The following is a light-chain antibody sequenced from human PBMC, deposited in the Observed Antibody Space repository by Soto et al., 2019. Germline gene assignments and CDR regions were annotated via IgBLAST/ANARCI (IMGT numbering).Light chain of an antibody. Sequence: EIVLTQSPATLSLSPGERATLSCMASPSVTTFLAWYQQKPGQAPRLLIYGAFNRATGIPARFSGSGSGTDFTLTISSLGPEDSAVYYCQQRNVWPPVTFGQGTRLEIK. CDR2: GAF. V-gene: IGKV3-11*01. J-gene: IGKJ5*01. CDR3: QQRNVWPPVT. CDR1: PSVTTF.